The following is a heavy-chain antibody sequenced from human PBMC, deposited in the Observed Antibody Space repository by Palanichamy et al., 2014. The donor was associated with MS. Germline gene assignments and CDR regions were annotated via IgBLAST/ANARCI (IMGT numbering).Heavy chain of an antibody. J-gene: IGHJ5*02. Sequence: QVQLVQSGAEVKKPGASVKVSCKASGYTFSTYTMHWVRQAPGQGLEWMGWINAATGSTNYSPKFQGRVTITSDTSASTAYMELSSLRSEDTAVYYCARVPASIVSNWFDPWGQGTLVTASS. V-gene: IGHV1-3*01. CDR2: INAATGST. CDR1: GYTFSTYT. CDR3: ARVPASIVSNWFDP. D-gene: IGHD2-2*01.